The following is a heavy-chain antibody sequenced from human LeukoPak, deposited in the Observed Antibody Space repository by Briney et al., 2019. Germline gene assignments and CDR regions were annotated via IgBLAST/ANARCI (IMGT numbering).Heavy chain of an antibody. CDR1: GYTFTSYD. Sequence: GASVKVSCKASGYTFTSYDINWVRQATGQGLEWMGWMNPNSGNTGYAQKFQGRVTMTRDTSTSTVYMELSSLRSEDTAVYYCARDLGSGYLYYFDYWGQGTLVTVSS. V-gene: IGHV1-8*01. CDR3: ARDLGSGYLYYFDY. J-gene: IGHJ4*02. D-gene: IGHD3-22*01. CDR2: MNPNSGNT.